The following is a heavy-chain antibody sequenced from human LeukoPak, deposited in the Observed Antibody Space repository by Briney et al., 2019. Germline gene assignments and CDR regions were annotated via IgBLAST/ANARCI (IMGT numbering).Heavy chain of an antibody. J-gene: IGHJ4*02. CDR1: GFTFSSYA. Sequence: PGGSLRLSCAASGFTFSSYAMSWARQPPGKGLEWIGEINHSGSTNYNPSLKSRVTISVDTSKNQFSLKLSSVTAADTAVYYCARLPMVRGVIITRDYWGQGTLVTVSS. CDR2: INHSGST. CDR3: ARLPMVRGVIITRDY. D-gene: IGHD3-10*01. V-gene: IGHV4-34*01.